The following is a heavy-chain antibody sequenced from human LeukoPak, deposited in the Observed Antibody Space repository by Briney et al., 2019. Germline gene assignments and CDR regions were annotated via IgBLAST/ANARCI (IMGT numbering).Heavy chain of an antibody. CDR1: GYSISSGYY. CDR3: ARSFANKVLDY. CDR2: IYHSGST. J-gene: IGHJ4*02. Sequence: SETLSLTCTVSGYSISSGYYWGWIRQPPGKGLEWIGSIYHSGSTYYNPSLKSRVTISVDTSKNQFSLKLSSVTAADTAVYYCARSFANKVLDYWGQGTLVAVYS. D-gene: IGHD2-8*01. V-gene: IGHV4-38-2*02.